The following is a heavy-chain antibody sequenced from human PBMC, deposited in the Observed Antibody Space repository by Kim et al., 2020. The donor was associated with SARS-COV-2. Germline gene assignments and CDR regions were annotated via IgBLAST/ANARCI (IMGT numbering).Heavy chain of an antibody. CDR2: VTSDGSST. D-gene: IGHD3-16*01. V-gene: IGHV3-74*01. Sequence: GGSLRLSCVASGFTFSSYWMHWVRQAPGKGLVWVSRVTSDGSSTSYADSVQGRFTISRDNARNTLYLQMNSLRAEDTAVYYCASLHTGYVCDNFYYWGQG. CDR1: GFTFSSYW. J-gene: IGHJ4*02. CDR3: ASLHTGYVCDNFYY.